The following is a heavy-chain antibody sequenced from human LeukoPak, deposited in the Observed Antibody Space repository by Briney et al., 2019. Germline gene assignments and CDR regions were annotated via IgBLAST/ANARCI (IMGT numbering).Heavy chain of an antibody. CDR1: GFTFSSYS. CDR2: ISSSSSYI. Sequence: GGSLRLSCAASGFTFSSYSMNWVRQAPGKGLEWASSISSSSSYIYYADSVKGRFTISRDNAKNSLYLQMNSLRAEDTAVYYCARCGGTDYGDTGGPYYFDYWGQGTLVTVSS. CDR3: ARCGGTDYGDTGGPYYFDY. J-gene: IGHJ4*02. D-gene: IGHD4-17*01. V-gene: IGHV3-21*01.